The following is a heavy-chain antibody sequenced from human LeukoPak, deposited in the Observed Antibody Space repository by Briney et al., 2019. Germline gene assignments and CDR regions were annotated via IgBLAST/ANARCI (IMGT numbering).Heavy chain of an antibody. CDR2: INHSGGT. Sequence: PSETLSLTCAVYGGSFSGYYWSWIRQPPGKGLEWIGEINHSGGTNYNPSLKSRVTISVDTSKNQFSLKLSSVTAADTAVYYCARDRGYCSSTSCYTVWYYYYYYGMDVWGQGTTVTVSS. CDR3: ARDRGYCSSTSCYTVWYYYYYYGMDV. CDR1: GGSFSGYY. V-gene: IGHV4-34*01. J-gene: IGHJ6*02. D-gene: IGHD2-2*02.